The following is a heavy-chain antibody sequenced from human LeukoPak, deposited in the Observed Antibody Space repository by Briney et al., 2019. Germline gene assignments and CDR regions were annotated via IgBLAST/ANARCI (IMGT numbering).Heavy chain of an antibody. CDR3: ARGEYSYDDY. Sequence: SETLSLTCTVSGGSISSGSYYWSWIRQPAGKGLEWIGRIYTTGSTNYNPSLKSRVTISVDTSKNQFFLNLSSATAADTAVYYCARGEYSYDDYWGQGTLVTVSS. V-gene: IGHV4-61*02. D-gene: IGHD5-18*01. J-gene: IGHJ4*02. CDR2: IYTTGST. CDR1: GGSISSGSYY.